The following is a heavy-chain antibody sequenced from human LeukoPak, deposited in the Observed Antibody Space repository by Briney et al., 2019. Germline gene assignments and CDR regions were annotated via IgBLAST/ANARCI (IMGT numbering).Heavy chain of an antibody. CDR1: GFTFSSYA. CDR2: ISYDGSNK. Sequence: PGRSLRLSCAASGFTFSSYAMHWVRQAPGKGLEWVAVISYDGSNKYYADSVKGRFTISRDNSKNTLYLQMNSLRAEDTAVYYCAKGSTAMGSDYWGQGTLVTVSS. D-gene: IGHD5-18*01. J-gene: IGHJ4*02. V-gene: IGHV3-30*04. CDR3: AKGSTAMGSDY.